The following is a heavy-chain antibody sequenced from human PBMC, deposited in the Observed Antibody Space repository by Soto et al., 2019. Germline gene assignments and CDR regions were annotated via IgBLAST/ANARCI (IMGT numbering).Heavy chain of an antibody. CDR3: AKDQGSSWYEIDY. CDR1: GFTLSNYA. V-gene: IGHV3-23*01. Sequence: EVQLLESGGGLVQPGGSLRLSCAASGFTLSNYAVTWVRQAPGKGLEWVSTISGSGGSTYYADSVKGRFTISRDNSKNTLYLQMNSLRAEDTAVYYCAKDQGSSWYEIDYWGRGTLVTVSS. CDR2: ISGSGGST. J-gene: IGHJ4*02. D-gene: IGHD6-13*01.